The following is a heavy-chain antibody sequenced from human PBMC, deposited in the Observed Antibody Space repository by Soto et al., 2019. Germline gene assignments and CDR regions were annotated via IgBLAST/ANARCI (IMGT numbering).Heavy chain of an antibody. CDR2: ISGDGTTT. J-gene: IGHJ4*02. Sequence: EVQLVESGGGLVQPGKALRLSCAASGFTFSKYWMHWVRQAPGKGPVWVSYISGDGTTTDYADSVKGRFTISRDNAKNTLYLQMDGLGVEDTAVYYCAIQDCPNDVCLEAAVTVGGALEYWGQGAQVTVTS. D-gene: IGHD2-8*01. V-gene: IGHV3-74*01. CDR3: AIQDCPNDVCLEAAVTVGGALEY. CDR1: GFTFSKYW.